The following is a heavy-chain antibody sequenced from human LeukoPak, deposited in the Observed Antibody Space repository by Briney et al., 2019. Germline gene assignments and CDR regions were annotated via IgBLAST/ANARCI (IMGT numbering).Heavy chain of an antibody. D-gene: IGHD1-26*01. CDR2: IYYSGST. V-gene: IGHV4-39*01. CDR3: AKGRATVFYYFDY. CDR1: GGSISSSSYY. J-gene: IGHJ4*02. Sequence: SSETLSLTCTVSGGSISSSSYYWGWIRQPPGKGLEWIGSIYYSGSTYYNPSLKSRVTISVDTSKNQFSLKLSSVTAADTAVYYCAKGRATVFYYFDYWGQGTLVTVSS.